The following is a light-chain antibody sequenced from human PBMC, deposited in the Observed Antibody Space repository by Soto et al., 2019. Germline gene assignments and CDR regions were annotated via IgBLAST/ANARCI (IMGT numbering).Light chain of an antibody. CDR3: QQRSNWPPWT. CDR2: DAS. CDR1: QSVSSY. J-gene: IGKJ1*01. Sequence: EIVLTQSPATLALSPGEIATLSCRASQSVSSYLAWYQQKPGQAPRLLIYDASNRATGIPARFSGSGSGTDFTLTISRLEPEDFAVYYCQQRSNWPPWTFGQGTKGEIK. V-gene: IGKV3-11*01.